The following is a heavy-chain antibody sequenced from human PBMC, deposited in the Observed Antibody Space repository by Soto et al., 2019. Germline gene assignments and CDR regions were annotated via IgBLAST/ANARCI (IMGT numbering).Heavy chain of an antibody. Sequence: ASVKVSCKASGYTFTGYYMHWVRQAPGQGLEWMGWINPNSGGTNYAQKFQGWVTMTRDTSISTAYMELSRLRSEDTAVYYCARVARAISGSYFPWFDPWGQGTLVTVSS. V-gene: IGHV1-2*04. D-gene: IGHD1-26*01. CDR1: GYTFTGYY. CDR3: ARVARAISGSYFPWFDP. CDR2: INPNSGGT. J-gene: IGHJ5*02.